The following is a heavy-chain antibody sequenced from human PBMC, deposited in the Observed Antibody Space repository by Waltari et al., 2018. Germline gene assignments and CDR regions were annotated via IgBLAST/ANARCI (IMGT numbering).Heavy chain of an antibody. CDR1: GFTFSSHW. J-gene: IGHJ6*02. CDR2: IKSDGTYR. V-gene: IGHV3-74*03. D-gene: IGHD3-16*01. CDR3: VRGGAPRSGGLDV. Sequence: EVQLVESGGGSIKSGGSLTLSCEASGFTFSSHWMNWVRQVPGKGLGWVARIKSDGTYRKYADSVKGRFTISRDNAKNVVVLHMSSLRVEDTAVYYCVRGGAPRSGGLDVWGQGTTVIVSS.